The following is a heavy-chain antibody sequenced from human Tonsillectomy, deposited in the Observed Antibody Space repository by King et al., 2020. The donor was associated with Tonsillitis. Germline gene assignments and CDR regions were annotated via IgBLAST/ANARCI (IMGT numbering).Heavy chain of an antibody. CDR2: XYXSGST. CDR1: GGSVSSGGYS. D-gene: IGHD6-19*01. V-gene: IGHV4-30-2*01. CDR3: ARGGSGWPQAFDY. Sequence: QLQESGSGLVKPSQTLSLTCAVSGGSVSSGGYSWNWNRQAPGKGLEWXGXXYXSGSTYYNPSLQSRVTMSVDGSKNQFSLNLSSATAADTAVYYCARGGSGWPQAFDYWGQGTLVTVSS. J-gene: IGHJ4*02.